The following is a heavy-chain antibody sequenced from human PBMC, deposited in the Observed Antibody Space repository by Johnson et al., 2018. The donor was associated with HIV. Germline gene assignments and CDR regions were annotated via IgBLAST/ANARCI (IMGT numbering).Heavy chain of an antibody. CDR3: ARDRGYWDAFDI. Sequence: HVQPVESAGGLVKPGVSLILSCVASGFTFSDYYMTSIRQAPGKWLASVSYLSGSGGTIYYADFVKGRFSISRDNAKNSLYLQMNSLRAEDTAVYYCARDRGYWDAFDIWGQGTMVIVSS. CDR2: LSGSGGTI. D-gene: IGHD3-22*01. CDR1: GFTFSDYY. V-gene: IGHV3-11*04. J-gene: IGHJ3*02.